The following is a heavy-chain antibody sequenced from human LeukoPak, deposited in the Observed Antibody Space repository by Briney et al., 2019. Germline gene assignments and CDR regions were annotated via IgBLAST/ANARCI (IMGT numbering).Heavy chain of an antibody. Sequence: GGSLRLSCAASGFTFSSYAMSWVRQAPGKGLEWVSAISGSGGSTYYADSVKGRFTISRDNSKNTPYLQMNSLRAEDTAVYYCAKGTLIAARPNWYFDLWGRGTLVTVSS. CDR2: ISGSGGST. J-gene: IGHJ2*01. CDR3: AKGTLIAARPNWYFDL. CDR1: GFTFSSYA. D-gene: IGHD6-6*01. V-gene: IGHV3-23*01.